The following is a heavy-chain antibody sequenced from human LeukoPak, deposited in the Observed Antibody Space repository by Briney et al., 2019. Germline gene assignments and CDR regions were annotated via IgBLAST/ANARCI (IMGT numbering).Heavy chain of an antibody. CDR2: IYHSGST. CDR1: GGSISSGGYS. Sequence: TLSLTCAVSGGSISSGGYSWSWIRQPPGKGLEWIGYIYHSGSTYYNPSLKSRVTISVDRSKNQFSLKLSSVTAADTAVYYCARGERISAFDIWGQGTMLTVSS. J-gene: IGHJ3*02. CDR3: ARGERISAFDI. V-gene: IGHV4-30-2*01. D-gene: IGHD3-16*01.